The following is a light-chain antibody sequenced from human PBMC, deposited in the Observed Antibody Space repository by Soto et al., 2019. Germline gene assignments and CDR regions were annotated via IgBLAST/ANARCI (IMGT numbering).Light chain of an antibody. CDR3: CSYGGNNNLI. Sequence: QSVLTQPPSASGSPGQSVTISCTGTSSDVGDYNYVSWFQQHPGKVPKLVIYEVNKRPSGVPDRFSGSRSGNTASLTVSGLQAEDEADYYCCSYGGNNNLIFGTGTKVTVL. CDR2: EVN. CDR1: SSDVGDYNY. J-gene: IGLJ1*01. V-gene: IGLV2-8*01.